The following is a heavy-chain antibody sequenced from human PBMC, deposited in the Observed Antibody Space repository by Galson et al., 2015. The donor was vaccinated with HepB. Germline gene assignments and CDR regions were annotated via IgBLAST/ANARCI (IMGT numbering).Heavy chain of an antibody. Sequence: SLRLSCAASGFTFSSYAMSWVRQTPEKGLEWVSTFSGPVATTYHAASVKGRFTISRDNSKNTLSLQMNGLRADYTAVYYCAKATSGTCSGANCYFFDFWGQGALVTVSS. CDR3: AKATSGTCSGANCYFFDF. CDR2: FSGPVATT. J-gene: IGHJ4*02. D-gene: IGHD2-15*01. V-gene: IGHV3-23*01. CDR1: GFTFSSYA.